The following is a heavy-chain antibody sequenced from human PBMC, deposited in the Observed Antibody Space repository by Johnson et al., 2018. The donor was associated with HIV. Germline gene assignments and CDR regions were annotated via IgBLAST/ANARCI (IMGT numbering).Heavy chain of an antibody. J-gene: IGHJ3*02. V-gene: IGHV3-15*01. Sequence: VQLVESGGGLVKPGGSLRLSCAASGFTFSNAWMSWVRQAPGKGLEWVGRIKSKTDGGTTDYAAPVKGRFTISRDDSKNMLYLQMNSLKTEDTAVYYCTTDRGGEIAVAGPDAFDIWGQGTMVTVSS. D-gene: IGHD6-19*01. CDR2: IKSKTDGGTT. CDR1: GFTFSNAW. CDR3: TTDRGGEIAVAGPDAFDI.